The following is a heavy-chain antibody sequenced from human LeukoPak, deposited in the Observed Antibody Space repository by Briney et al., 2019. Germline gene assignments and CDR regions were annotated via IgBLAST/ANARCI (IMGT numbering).Heavy chain of an antibody. Sequence: GGSLRLSCAASGVTFSSFGMHWVRQAPGEGLEWVAYIGYSGSDIYYADSVKGRFTISRDNSKNTVHLQLSSLRAADTALYSCARDLTERKYYIAFWGQGTLVTVSS. J-gene: IGHJ4*02. CDR3: ARDLTERKYYIAF. CDR1: GVTFSSFG. D-gene: IGHD2-8*02. CDR2: IGYSGSDI. V-gene: IGHV3-30*02.